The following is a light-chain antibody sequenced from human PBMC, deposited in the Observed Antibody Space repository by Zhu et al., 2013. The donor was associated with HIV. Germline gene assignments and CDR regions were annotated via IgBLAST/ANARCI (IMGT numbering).Light chain of an antibody. J-gene: IGKJ4*01. CDR3: QQSHSIPLT. Sequence: EIVLTQSPVTLSVSPGERVILSCRASQSVASNLAWYQQRPGQAPRLLIYGASTRATGVPARFSGSGSGTEFTLTVSSLQSEDFATYYCQQSHSIPLTFAGGTKVEIK. CDR2: GAS. V-gene: IGKV3-15*01. CDR1: QSVASN.